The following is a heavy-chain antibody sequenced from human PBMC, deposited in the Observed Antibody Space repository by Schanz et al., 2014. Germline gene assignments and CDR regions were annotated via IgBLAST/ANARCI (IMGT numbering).Heavy chain of an antibody. CDR2: IKHDGSVK. Sequence: EVQLVESGGGLVQPGGSLRLSCAASGFTFSTSTMHWVRQAPGKGPEWVANIKHDGSVKDYVDSVEGRFTISRDNAKRSLFLQMNSLRVEDTAVYFCVSQTGSPNYWGQGTLXTVSS. D-gene: IGHD6-13*01. V-gene: IGHV3-7*02. CDR1: GFTFSTST. J-gene: IGHJ4*02. CDR3: VSQTGSPNY.